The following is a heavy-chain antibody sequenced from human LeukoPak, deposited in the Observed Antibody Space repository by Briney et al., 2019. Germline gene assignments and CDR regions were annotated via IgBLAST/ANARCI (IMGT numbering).Heavy chain of an antibody. V-gene: IGHV1-69*05. J-gene: IGHJ4*02. D-gene: IGHD6-13*01. CDR1: GGTFSSYA. CDR3: ARMPLPAGTIEDY. Sequence: SVKVSCKASGGTFSSYAISWVRQAPGQGLEWMGRIIPIFGTANYAQKFQGRVTITTDESTSTAYMELSSLRSEDTAVYYCARMPLPAGTIEDYWGQGTLVTVSS. CDR2: IIPIFGTA.